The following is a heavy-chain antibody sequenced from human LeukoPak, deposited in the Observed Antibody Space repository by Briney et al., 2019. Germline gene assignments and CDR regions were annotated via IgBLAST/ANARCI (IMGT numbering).Heavy chain of an antibody. D-gene: IGHD3-22*01. CDR2: INSDGSST. J-gene: IGHJ4*02. CDR1: GLTFSSYW. Sequence: TGGSLRLSCAASGLTFSSYWMHWVRQAPGKGLVWVSRINSDGSSTSYAGSVKGRFTISRDNAKNTLYLQMNSLRAEDTAVYYCARERSSSGYPDDYWGRGTLVTVSS. V-gene: IGHV3-74*01. CDR3: ARERSSSGYPDDY.